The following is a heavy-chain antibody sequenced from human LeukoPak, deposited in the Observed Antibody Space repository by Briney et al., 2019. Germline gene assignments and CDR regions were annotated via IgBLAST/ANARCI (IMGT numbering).Heavy chain of an antibody. CDR1: GYRYSDYW. CDR2: IYGGDSET. CDR3: ARTTTYSSGWYGAY. Sequence: PGGSLKISCKGSGYRYSDYWIGWVRQMPGKGLEWMGIIYGGDSETRYSPSLQGQVTISADKSINTAYLQWSSLKASDTAMYYCARTTTYSSGWYGAYWGQGTLVTVSS. D-gene: IGHD6-19*01. J-gene: IGHJ4*02. V-gene: IGHV5-51*01.